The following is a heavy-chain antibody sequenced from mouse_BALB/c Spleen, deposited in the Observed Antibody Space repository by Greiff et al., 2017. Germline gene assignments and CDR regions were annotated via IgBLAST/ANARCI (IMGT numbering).Heavy chain of an antibody. V-gene: IGHV5-6-5*01. Sequence: EVMLVESGGGLVKPGGSLKLSCAASGFTFSSYAMSWVRQTPEKRLEWVASISSGGSTYYPDSVKGRFTISRDNARNILYLQMSSLRSEDTAMYYCARGGDDYYFDYWGQGTTLTVSS. CDR2: ISSGGST. CDR3: ARGGDDYYFDY. J-gene: IGHJ2*01. CDR1: GFTFSSYA. D-gene: IGHD2-4*01.